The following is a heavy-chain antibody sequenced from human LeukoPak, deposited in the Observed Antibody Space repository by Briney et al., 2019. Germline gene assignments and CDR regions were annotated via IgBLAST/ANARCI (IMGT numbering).Heavy chain of an antibody. CDR3: ARVRSNCSSTSCYSTYYYGMDV. CDR2: INPNSGGT. Sequence: ASVKVSCKASGYTFTGYYMHWVRQAPGQGLEWMGWINPNSGGTNYAQKFQGRVTMTRDTSISTAYMELSRLRSDDTAVYYCARVRSNCSSTSCYSTYYYGMDVWAKGPRSPSP. V-gene: IGHV1-2*02. D-gene: IGHD2-2*01. CDR1: GYTFTGYY. J-gene: IGHJ6*02.